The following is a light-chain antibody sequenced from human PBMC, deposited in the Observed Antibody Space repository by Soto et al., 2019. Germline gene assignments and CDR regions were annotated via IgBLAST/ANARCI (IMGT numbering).Light chain of an antibody. J-gene: IGKJ1*01. CDR3: QQYSDSSWA. Sequence: DIQVTQSPSTLSASVGDRVTITCGASQSIGTWLAWYQQKPGKAPKLLIFDASTLESGVPSRFSGSGSGTDFILTISSLQPDDFATSYCQQYSDSSWAFGQGTRVEIK. CDR1: QSIGTW. V-gene: IGKV1-5*01. CDR2: DAS.